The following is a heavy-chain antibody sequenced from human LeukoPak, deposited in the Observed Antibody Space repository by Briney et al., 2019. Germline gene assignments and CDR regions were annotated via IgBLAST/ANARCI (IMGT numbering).Heavy chain of an antibody. CDR1: GFTFSSYG. Sequence: GVLLRLSWAACGFTFSSYGLHWVRQAPFRGLEWVAVIWYDGSNKYYADSVKGRFTIYRDNSKNPLYLQMNSLRAEDTAVYYCAKDLIPKDIVATTLSYWGQGTLVTVSS. CDR3: AKDLIPKDIVATTLSY. V-gene: IGHV3-33*06. J-gene: IGHJ4*02. CDR2: IWYDGSNK. D-gene: IGHD5-12*01.